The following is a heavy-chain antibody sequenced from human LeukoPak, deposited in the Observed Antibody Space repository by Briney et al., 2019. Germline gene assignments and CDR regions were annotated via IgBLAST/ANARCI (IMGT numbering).Heavy chain of an antibody. J-gene: IGHJ3*02. CDR2: IRSNGSTI. CDR3: LGEGFGDAFQI. CDR1: GFTLSEYY. Sequence: AGSLTHSCLASGFTLSEYYMSWIRPPPARRREWVSYIRSNGSTIYCADSVKGRFTISRDKAKNSLYLQMNSLRAEDTAVYYCLGEGFGDAFQISGEGTMGTVSS. V-gene: IGHV3-11*01. D-gene: IGHD3-16*01.